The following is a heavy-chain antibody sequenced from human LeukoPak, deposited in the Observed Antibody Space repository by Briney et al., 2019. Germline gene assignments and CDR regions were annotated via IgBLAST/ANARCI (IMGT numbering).Heavy chain of an antibody. Sequence: GGSLRLSCAASGFTFASYAMTWVRQAPGKGLEWVSSISATDGSTYYADSVRGRFAISRDNSKNTLFLQMNSLRAEDTALYYCVACSSASCYGDRFDPWGQGTLVTVSS. CDR3: VACSSASCYGDRFDP. V-gene: IGHV3-23*01. D-gene: IGHD2-2*01. CDR1: GFTFASYA. J-gene: IGHJ5*02. CDR2: ISATDGST.